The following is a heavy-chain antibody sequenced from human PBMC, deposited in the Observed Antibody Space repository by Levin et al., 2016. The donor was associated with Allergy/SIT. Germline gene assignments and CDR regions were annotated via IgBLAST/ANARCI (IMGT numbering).Heavy chain of an antibody. D-gene: IGHD3-10*01. J-gene: IGHJ6*02. Sequence: GGSLRLSCAASGFTVSSNYMSWVRQAPGKGLEWVSVIYSGGSTYYADSVKGRFTISRDNSKNTLYLQMNSLRAEDTAVYYCATTRSGDYYYGSGSYWPGDDGMDVWGQGTTVTVSS. CDR1: GFTVSSNY. CDR3: ATTRSGDYYYGSGSYWPGDDGMDV. V-gene: IGHV3-53*01. CDR2: IYSGGST.